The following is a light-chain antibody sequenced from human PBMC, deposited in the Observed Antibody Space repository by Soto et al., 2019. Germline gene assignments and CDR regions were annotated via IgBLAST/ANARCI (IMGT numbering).Light chain of an antibody. Sequence: IQLTQSPSSLSASVGDRVTITCRASLGVARYLAWYQQKPVAAPKLLIYAASTLQSGVPSRFSGSGSGTDFTLTISSLQPEDSATYYCQHLNSYPRTFGHGTKVDIK. CDR3: QHLNSYPRT. CDR2: AAS. J-gene: IGKJ1*01. V-gene: IGKV1-9*01. CDR1: LGVARY.